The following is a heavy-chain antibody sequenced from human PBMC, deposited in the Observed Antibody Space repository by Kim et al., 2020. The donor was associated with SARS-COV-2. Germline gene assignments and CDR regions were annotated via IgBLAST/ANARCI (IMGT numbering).Heavy chain of an antibody. V-gene: IGHV1-69*13. CDR2: IIPIFGTA. J-gene: IGHJ6*02. CDR3: ARERYSSSWYGWGGYYYGMDV. D-gene: IGHD6-13*01. Sequence: SVKVSCKASGGTFSSYAISWVRQAPGQGLEWMGGIIPIFGTANYAQKFQGRVTNTADESTSTAYMELSSLRSEDTAVYYCARERYSSSWYGWGGYYYGMDVWGQGTTVTVSS. CDR1: GGTFSSYA.